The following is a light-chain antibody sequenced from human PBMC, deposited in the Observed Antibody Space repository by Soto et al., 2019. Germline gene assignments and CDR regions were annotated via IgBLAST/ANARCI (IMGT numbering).Light chain of an antibody. CDR1: SSNLGAGSD. CDR3: QSFDTNMRGSV. J-gene: IGLJ3*02. V-gene: IGLV1-40*01. CDR2: GNN. Sequence: QSVLTQPPSVSGAPGQRVTISCSGTSSNLGAGSDVHWYHQLPGTAPKLLIFGNNNRPAGVPSRFCASRSGTSASLAITVLQAEDEADYYGQSFDTNMRGSVFGGGTKLTFL.